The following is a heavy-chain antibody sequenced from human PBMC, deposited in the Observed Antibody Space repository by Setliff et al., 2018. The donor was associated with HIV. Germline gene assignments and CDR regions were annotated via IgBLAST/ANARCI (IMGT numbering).Heavy chain of an antibody. CDR2: INHSAST. CDR3: ATSLITVPPDAFDI. Sequence: SETLSLTCAVYGGSFRSYFWSWIRQPPGKGLEWIGEINHSASTNYNPSLKSRVTISVDTSKNQFSLKLSSVTAADTAVYYCATSLITVPPDAFDIWGQGTMVTVSS. J-gene: IGHJ3*02. D-gene: IGHD4-4*01. CDR1: GGSFRSYF. V-gene: IGHV4-34*01.